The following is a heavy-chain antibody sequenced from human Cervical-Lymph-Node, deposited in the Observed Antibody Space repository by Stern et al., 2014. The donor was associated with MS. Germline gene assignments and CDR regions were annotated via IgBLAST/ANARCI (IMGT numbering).Heavy chain of an antibody. CDR1: GYTFTSYW. CDR2: IFPGGSYI. V-gene: IGHV5-51*01. Sequence: EVQLLQSGPEVKRPGESLKLSCQASGYTFTSYWIGWVRQMPGEGRDGIALIFPGGSYIRYSPSFQAQVTISADKPSSTAYLQWKNPKAWYTAIYYCARQRYFDYWGQGTLVTVSS. J-gene: IGHJ4*02. CDR3: ARQRYFDY.